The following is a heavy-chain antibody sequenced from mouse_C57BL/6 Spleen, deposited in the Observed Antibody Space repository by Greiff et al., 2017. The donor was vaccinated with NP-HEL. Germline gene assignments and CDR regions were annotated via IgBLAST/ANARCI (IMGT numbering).Heavy chain of an antibody. Sequence: VQLQQSGPELVKPGASVKISCKASGYTFTDYYMNWVKQSHGKSLEWIGDINPNNGGTSYNQKFKGKATLTVDKSSSTAYMELRSLTSEDSAVYYCARGTGTKGFDYWGQGTTLTVSS. D-gene: IGHD4-1*01. CDR3: ARGTGTKGFDY. CDR1: GYTFTDYY. J-gene: IGHJ2*01. CDR2: INPNNGGT. V-gene: IGHV1-26*01.